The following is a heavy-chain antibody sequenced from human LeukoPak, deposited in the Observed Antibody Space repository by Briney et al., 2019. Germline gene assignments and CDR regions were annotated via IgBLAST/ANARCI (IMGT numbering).Heavy chain of an antibody. CDR2: ITSGSSYI. CDR3: ARDESYYYYMDV. CDR1: GFTFSSYT. J-gene: IGHJ6*03. V-gene: IGHV3-21*01. Sequence: GGSLRLSCAASGFTFSSYTMNWVRQAPGKGLEWVSTITSGSSYIYYADSVKGRFTISRDNAKNSLDLQMNSLTAEDTAVYYCARDESYYYYMDVWGKGTTVTVSS.